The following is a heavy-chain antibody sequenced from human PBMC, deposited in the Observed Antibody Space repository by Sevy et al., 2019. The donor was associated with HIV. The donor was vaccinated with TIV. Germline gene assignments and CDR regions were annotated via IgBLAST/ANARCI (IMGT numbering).Heavy chain of an antibody. CDR2: IYYSGST. J-gene: IGHJ4*02. Sequence: SETLSLTCSVSGVSISSSSYDWGWSRQPPGKGLEWIRSIYYSGSTYYNPYLMSRVTVSVDTSKNQFSLNLRSVTAADTAVYYSARHGGIVDRAFDFWGRGTLVTVSS. D-gene: IGHD2-21*01. CDR1: GVSISSSSYD. CDR3: ARHGGIVDRAFDF. V-gene: IGHV4-39*01.